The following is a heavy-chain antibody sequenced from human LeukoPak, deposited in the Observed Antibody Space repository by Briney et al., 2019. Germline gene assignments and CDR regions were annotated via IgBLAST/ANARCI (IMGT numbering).Heavy chain of an antibody. Sequence: GGSLRLSCAASGFTFSSYSMNWVRQAPGMGLEWVSSISSSSSYIYYADSVKGRFTISRDNAKNSLYLQMNSLRAEDTAVYYCARDLGGSEYYDFWSGSANDAFDIWGQGTMVTVSS. CDR1: GFTFSSYS. J-gene: IGHJ3*02. CDR2: ISSSSSYI. V-gene: IGHV3-21*01. CDR3: ARDLGGSEYYDFWSGSANDAFDI. D-gene: IGHD3-3*01.